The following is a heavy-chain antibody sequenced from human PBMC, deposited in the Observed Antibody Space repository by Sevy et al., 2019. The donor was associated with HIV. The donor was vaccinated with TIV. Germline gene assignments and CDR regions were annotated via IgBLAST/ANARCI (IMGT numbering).Heavy chain of an antibody. CDR3: TTDHESAGVTAMVYYYYYGMDV. V-gene: IGHV3-15*01. Sequence: GGSLRLSCAASGFTFSNAWMSWVRQAPGKGLEWVGRIKSKTDGGTTDYAAPVKGRFTISREDSKNTLYLQMNSLKTEDTAVYYCTTDHESAGVTAMVYYYYYGMDVWGQGTTVTVSS. CDR2: IKSKTDGGTT. CDR1: GFTFSNAW. J-gene: IGHJ6*02. D-gene: IGHD5-18*01.